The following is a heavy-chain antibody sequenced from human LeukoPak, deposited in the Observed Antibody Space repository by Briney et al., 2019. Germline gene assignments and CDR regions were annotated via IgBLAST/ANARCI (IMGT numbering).Heavy chain of an antibody. Sequence: GGSLRLSCAASGFTFSSYGMHWVRQAPGKGLEWVAFIRYDGSNKYYAVSVKGRFTISRDNSKNTLYLQMNSLRAEDTAVYYCARNRNDYGDYVYDSWGQGTLVTVSS. D-gene: IGHD4-17*01. CDR3: ARNRNDYGDYVYDS. CDR1: GFTFSSYG. J-gene: IGHJ4*02. V-gene: IGHV3-30*02. CDR2: IRYDGSNK.